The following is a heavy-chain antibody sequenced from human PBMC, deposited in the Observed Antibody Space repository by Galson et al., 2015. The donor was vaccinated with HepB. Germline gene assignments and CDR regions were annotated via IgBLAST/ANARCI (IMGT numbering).Heavy chain of an antibody. CDR2: ISSSSSYI. CDR3: ARPYGEHVGLDGY. V-gene: IGHV3-21*01. D-gene: IGHD4-17*01. J-gene: IGHJ4*02. Sequence: SLRLSCAASGFTFSSYSMNWVRQAPGKGLEWVSSISSSSSYIYYADSVKGRFTISRDNAKNSLYLQMNSLRAEDTAVYYCARPYGEHVGLDGYWGQGTLVTVSS. CDR1: GFTFSSYS.